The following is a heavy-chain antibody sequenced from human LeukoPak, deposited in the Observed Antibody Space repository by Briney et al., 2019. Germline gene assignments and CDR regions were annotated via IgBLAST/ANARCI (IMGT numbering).Heavy chain of an antibody. CDR1: GGSISSSSYY. CDR2: IYYSGST. Sequence: SETLSLTCTVSGGSISSSSYYWGWIRQPPGKGLEWIGSIYYSGSTYYNPSLKSRVTISVDTSKNQFSLRLSSVTAADTAVYYCARPYSGYDLFAFDIWGQGTMVTVSS. D-gene: IGHD5-12*01. J-gene: IGHJ3*02. CDR3: ARPYSGYDLFAFDI. V-gene: IGHV4-39*01.